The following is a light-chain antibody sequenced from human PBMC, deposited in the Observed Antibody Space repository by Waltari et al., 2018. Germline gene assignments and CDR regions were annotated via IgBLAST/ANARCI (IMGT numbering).Light chain of an antibody. CDR1: QRIRSF. CDR2: AAS. Sequence: TCRASQRIRSFLAWYQQKPGKAPKLLIYAASTLQSGVPSRFSGSGSGTDFSLTISSLQPEDFATYYCQQFNSYPLTFGGGTKVEIK. CDR3: QQFNSYPLT. V-gene: IGKV1-9*01. J-gene: IGKJ4*01.